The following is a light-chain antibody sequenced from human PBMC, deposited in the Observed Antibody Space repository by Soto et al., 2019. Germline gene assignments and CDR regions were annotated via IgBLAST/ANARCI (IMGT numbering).Light chain of an antibody. CDR2: KAS. Sequence: DIQMTQSPSTLSASVGERVIITCRASQTISTWLAWYQQEVGKAPKLLIYKASNLERGVPSRFSGSGSGTEFTLTISSLQPDDSATYYWQQYNDYPITFGHGTRLEIK. V-gene: IGKV1-5*03. J-gene: IGKJ5*01. CDR1: QTISTW. CDR3: QQYNDYPIT.